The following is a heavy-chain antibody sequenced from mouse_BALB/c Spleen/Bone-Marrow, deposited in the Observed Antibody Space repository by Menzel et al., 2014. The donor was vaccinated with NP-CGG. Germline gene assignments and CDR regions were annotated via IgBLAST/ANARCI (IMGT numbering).Heavy chain of an antibody. V-gene: IGHV5-15*02. CDR3: TRDRGHDGGYYFDY. D-gene: IGHD2-2*01. CDR1: GFNFXDYG. CDR2: ISNLAYSI. J-gene: IGHJ2*01. Sequence: EVQGVESGGGVVQPGGSRKLSCAASGFNFXDYGMAWVRLAPGKGPEWVAFISNLAYSIYYADTVTGRFTISRENAKNTLYLEMSSLRFEDTAMYYCTRDRGHDGGYYFDYWGQGTTLTVSS.